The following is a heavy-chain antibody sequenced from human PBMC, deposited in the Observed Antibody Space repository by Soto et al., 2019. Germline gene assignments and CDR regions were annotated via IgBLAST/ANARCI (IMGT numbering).Heavy chain of an antibody. J-gene: IGHJ6*02. D-gene: IGHD3-3*01. CDR3: AAVAGYYDFWSGYYSTQDYYFYGIDV. CDR1: GYTLTELS. V-gene: IGHV1-24*01. CDR2: FDPEDGET. Sequence: ASVKVSCKVSGYTLTELSMHWVRQAPGKGLEWMGGFDPEDGETIYAQKVQGRVTMTEDTSTDTAYMELSSLRSEDTAVYYCAAVAGYYDFWSGYYSTQDYYFYGIDVCGEGTTVPVS.